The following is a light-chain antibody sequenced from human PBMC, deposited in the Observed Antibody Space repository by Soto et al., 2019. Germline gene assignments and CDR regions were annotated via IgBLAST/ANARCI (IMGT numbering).Light chain of an antibody. V-gene: IGKV1-17*01. CDR2: AAS. CDR1: QGIGND. J-gene: IGKJ4*01. CDR3: QQHNSYPS. Sequence: DIQMTQSPSSLSASVGDRVTITCRASQGIGNDLGWYQQKPGTAPQRLIYAASSLQSGVPSRFSGSASGTEFTLTISSLQPDQFATHYCQQHNSYPSFGGGPKVEIK.